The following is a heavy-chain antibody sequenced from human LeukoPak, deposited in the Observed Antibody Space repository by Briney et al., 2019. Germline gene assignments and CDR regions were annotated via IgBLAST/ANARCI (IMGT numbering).Heavy chain of an antibody. Sequence: SETLSLTCAVYGGSFSGYYWSWIRQPPGKGLEWXGEINHSGSTNYNPSLKSRVTISVDTSKNQFSLKLSSVTAADTAVYYCARGGGSGSYSYFDYWGQGTLVTVSS. V-gene: IGHV4-34*01. CDR2: INHSGST. D-gene: IGHD1-26*01. CDR1: GGSFSGYY. CDR3: ARGGGSGSYSYFDY. J-gene: IGHJ4*02.